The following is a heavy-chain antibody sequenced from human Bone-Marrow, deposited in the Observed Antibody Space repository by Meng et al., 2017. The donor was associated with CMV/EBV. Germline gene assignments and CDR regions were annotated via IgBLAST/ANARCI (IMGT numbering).Heavy chain of an antibody. D-gene: IGHD2-8*01. CDR2: FYWNGGST. CDR3: ATRHCSNGICPFAD. J-gene: IGHJ4*02. V-gene: IGHV3-20*04. CDR1: GFTFDDYG. Sequence: GESLKISCAASGFTFDDYGMSWVRQAPGKGLEWVSSFYWNGGSTNYGDFVKGRFTISRDNAKNSLYLQMNSLRAEDTAVYYCATRHCSNGICPFADWGQGTLVTVSS.